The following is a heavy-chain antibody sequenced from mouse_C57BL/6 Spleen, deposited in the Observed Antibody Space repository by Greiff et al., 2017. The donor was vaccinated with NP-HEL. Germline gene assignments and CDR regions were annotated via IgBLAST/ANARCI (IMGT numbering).Heavy chain of an antibody. CDR1: GYTFTSYW. Sequence: QVQLQQSGAELVRPGSSVKLSCKASGYTFTSYWMDWVKQRPGQGLEWIGNIYPSDSETHYNQKFKDKATLTVDKSSSTAYMQLSSLTSEDSAVYYCARKEAGMGYAMDYWGQGTSVTVSS. D-gene: IGHD4-1*01. J-gene: IGHJ4*01. CDR3: ARKEAGMGYAMDY. V-gene: IGHV1-61*01. CDR2: IYPSDSET.